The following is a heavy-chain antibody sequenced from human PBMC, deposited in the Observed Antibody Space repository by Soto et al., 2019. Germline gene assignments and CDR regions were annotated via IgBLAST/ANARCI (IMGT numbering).Heavy chain of an antibody. Sequence: QVQLQESGPGLVKPSGTLSLTCAVSGGSISSSNWWSWVRQPPGKGLEWIGEIYHSGSTNYNPSRKSRVNISLDKYKKQFPLKLSSVTAADTAVYYCARDPGDGDYEGYYYYGMDVWGQGTTVTVSS. D-gene: IGHD4-17*01. V-gene: IGHV4-4*02. CDR3: ARDPGDGDYEGYYYYGMDV. CDR2: IYHSGST. J-gene: IGHJ6*02. CDR1: GGSISSSNW.